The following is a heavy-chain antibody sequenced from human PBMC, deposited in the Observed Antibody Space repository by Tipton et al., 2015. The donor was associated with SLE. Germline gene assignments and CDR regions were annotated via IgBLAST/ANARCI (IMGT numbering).Heavy chain of an antibody. J-gene: IGHJ4*02. CDR3: ARLPDYFGH. CDR1: GGSINVHY. Sequence: TLSLTCSVSGGSINVHYWSWVRQPPGKGLEWIGYVSYSGSTNYNPSLQSRVTISVDTSKNQFSLKLRSVTAADTAVYYCARLPDYFGHWGQGALVTVSS. CDR2: VSYSGST. V-gene: IGHV4-59*11.